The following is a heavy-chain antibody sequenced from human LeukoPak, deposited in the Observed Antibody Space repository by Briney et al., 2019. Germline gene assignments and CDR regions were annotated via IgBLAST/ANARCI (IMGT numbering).Heavy chain of an antibody. CDR2: IQSGGIT. V-gene: IGHV3-53*01. CDR1: GFIVSGNY. CDR3: ARDGYSYGWGYYFDY. D-gene: IGHD5-18*01. J-gene: IGHJ4*02. Sequence: PGGSLRLSCVASGFIVSGNYMSWVRQAPGKGLEWVSVIQSGGITDHADSVKGRFTISRDNAKNSLYLQMNSLRAEDTAVYYCARDGYSYGWGYYFDYWGQGTLVTVSS.